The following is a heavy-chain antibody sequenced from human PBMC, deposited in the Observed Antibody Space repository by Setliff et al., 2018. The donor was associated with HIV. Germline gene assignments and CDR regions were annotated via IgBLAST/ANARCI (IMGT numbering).Heavy chain of an antibody. D-gene: IGHD6-19*01. J-gene: IGHJ4*02. CDR2: IYHSGNT. CDR3: ASGLAVAGYFDY. V-gene: IGHV4-39*07. Sequence: PSETLSLTCTVSGGSTDSGSYYWAWIRQSPGKGLEWVGNIYHSGNTYYNPSLKSRVTISVDTSKNQFSLNLISVTAADTAVYYCASGLAVAGYFDYWGQGALVTVSS. CDR1: GGSTDSGSYY.